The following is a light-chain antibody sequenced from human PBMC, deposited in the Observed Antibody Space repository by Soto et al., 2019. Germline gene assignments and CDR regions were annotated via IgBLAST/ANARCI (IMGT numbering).Light chain of an antibody. J-gene: IGLJ1*01. CDR1: SSYVGRHNA. CDR2: DVS. Sequence: QSVLTQPASVSGSPGQSITISCSGTSSYVGRHNAVSWYQQHPGKVPQLMIYDVSIRPSGISDRLSASKSGNMASLTNSGLQAEDEADYYWSSYRVGGSYVFGTGTKVTVL. CDR3: SSYRVGGSYV. V-gene: IGLV2-14*03.